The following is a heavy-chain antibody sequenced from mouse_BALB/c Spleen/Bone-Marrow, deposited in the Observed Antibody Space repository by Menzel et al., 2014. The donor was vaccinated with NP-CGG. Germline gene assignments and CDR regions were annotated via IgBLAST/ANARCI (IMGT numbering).Heavy chain of an antibody. D-gene: IGHD1-1*01. V-gene: IGHV14-3*02. CDR3: ARYSYGSRGYYFEY. J-gene: IGHJ2*01. CDR1: GFNIKDTY. Sequence: EVQLQQSGAELVKPGASVKLSCTASGFNIKDTYMHWVKQRPEQGLEWIGRIDPANGNTKYDPKFQGKATITADTSSNTGYLQLRSLTSEDTAVYYCARYSYGSRGYYFEYWGQGTTLTVSS. CDR2: IDPANGNT.